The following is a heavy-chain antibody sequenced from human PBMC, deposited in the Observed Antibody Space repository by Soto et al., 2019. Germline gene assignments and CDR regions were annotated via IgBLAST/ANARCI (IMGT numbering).Heavy chain of an antibody. J-gene: IGHJ4*02. CDR2: ISVSGDNT. Sequence: GGSLRLSCAASGLTFSTYAMSWVRQAPGKGLEWVSGISVSGDNTYYADSVKGRFTISRDNSKNTLFLQMTNLRAEDTAVYYCADGGEWSFNFVYWGQGTLVTVS. CDR3: ADGGEWSFNFVY. D-gene: IGHD3-3*01. V-gene: IGHV3-23*01. CDR1: GLTFSTYA.